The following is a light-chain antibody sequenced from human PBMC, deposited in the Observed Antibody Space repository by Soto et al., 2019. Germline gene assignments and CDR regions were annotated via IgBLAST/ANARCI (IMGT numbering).Light chain of an antibody. CDR2: GNT. CDR1: SSNIGAGYD. V-gene: IGLV1-40*01. CDR3: QSYDSRLSGYV. Sequence: QSVLTQPPSVSGAPGQRVTISCTGGSSNIGAGYDVHWYQQLPGTAPKLLIYGNTDRPSGVPDRFSGSKSGTSSSLAITGLQAEDEADYCCQSYDSRLSGYVFGTGTKLTVL. J-gene: IGLJ1*01.